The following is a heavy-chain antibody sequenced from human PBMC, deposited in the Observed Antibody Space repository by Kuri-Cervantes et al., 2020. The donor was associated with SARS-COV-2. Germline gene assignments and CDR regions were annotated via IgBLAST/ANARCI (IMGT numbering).Heavy chain of an antibody. CDR3: AGGVTIFGVVQSFDD. Sequence: SQTLSLTCAVYGGSFSGYYWSWIRQSPGKGLVWIGEINHTGSTNYNPSLKSRVTISVGASKNQFSLKLNSVTAADTAVYYCAGGVTIFGVVQSFDDWGQGTLVTVSS. CDR1: GGSFSGYY. CDR2: INHTGST. J-gene: IGHJ4*02. V-gene: IGHV4-34*01. D-gene: IGHD3-3*01.